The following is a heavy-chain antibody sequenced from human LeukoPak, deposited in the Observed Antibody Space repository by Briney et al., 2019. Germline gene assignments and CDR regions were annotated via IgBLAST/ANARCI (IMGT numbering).Heavy chain of an antibody. CDR3: AKNEGSGTTYDAFDI. CDR1: GFTFSSYS. D-gene: IGHD1-1*01. Sequence: PGGSLRLSCAASGFTFSSYSMNWVRQAPGKGLEWVSSISSSSSYIYYADSVKGRFTISRDTSKNTLYLQMNSLRAEDTAVYYCAKNEGSGTTYDAFDIWGQGTMVTVSS. CDR2: ISSSSSYI. J-gene: IGHJ3*02. V-gene: IGHV3-21*04.